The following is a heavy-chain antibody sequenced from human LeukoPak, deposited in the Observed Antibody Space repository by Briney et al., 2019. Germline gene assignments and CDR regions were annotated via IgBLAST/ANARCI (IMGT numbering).Heavy chain of an antibody. CDR2: INPNSGGT. CDR3: VRGGALYYDFWD. D-gene: IGHD3-3*01. V-gene: IGHV1-2*02. CDR1: GYTFTSYY. J-gene: IGHJ4*02. Sequence: ASVKVSCKASGYTFTSYYIHWVRQAPGQGLEWMGWINPNSGGTNYAQNFQGRVTMTRDTSISTAYMELSRLRSDDSALYYCVRGGALYYDFWDWGQGTLVTVSS.